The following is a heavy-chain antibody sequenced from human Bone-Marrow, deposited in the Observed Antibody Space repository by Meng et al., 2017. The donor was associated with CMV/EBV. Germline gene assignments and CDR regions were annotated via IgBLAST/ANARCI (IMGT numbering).Heavy chain of an antibody. J-gene: IGHJ3*02. CDR3: ARTFNWNYDAFDI. CDR1: GGSFSGYY. V-gene: IGHV4-34*01. Sequence: GSLRLSCAVYGGSFSGYYWSWIRQPPGKGLEWIGSIYYSGSTYYNPSLKSRVTISVDTSKNQFSLKLSSVTAADTAVYYCARTFNWNYDAFDIWGQGTMVTVSS. D-gene: IGHD1-7*01. CDR2: IYYSGST.